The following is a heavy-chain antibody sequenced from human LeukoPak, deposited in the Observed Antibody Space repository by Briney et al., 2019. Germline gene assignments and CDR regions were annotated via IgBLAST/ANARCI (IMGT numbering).Heavy chain of an antibody. J-gene: IGHJ3*02. CDR1: GFTFSDYY. Sequence: GGSLRLSCAASGFTFSDYYMSWIRQAPGKGLEWVSYISSSGSTIYYADSVKGRFTISGDNAKNSLSLQMNSLRAEDTAVYYCARDIIGGGPHAFDMWGQGTMVTVSS. V-gene: IGHV3-11*04. CDR3: ARDIIGGGPHAFDM. D-gene: IGHD3-16*01. CDR2: ISSSGSTI.